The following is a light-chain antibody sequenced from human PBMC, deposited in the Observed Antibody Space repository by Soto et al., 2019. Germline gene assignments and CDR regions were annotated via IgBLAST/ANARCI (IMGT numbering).Light chain of an antibody. Sequence: QSVLTQPPSASGSPGQSVTRSCTGTKNDIGLYDFVSWYQHHPGKAPRLIIYEVVQRPSGVPDRFSVSKSGNTAYLTVSGLQAADEADYVCKSYAGSNTYVFGSGTKVTVL. CDR3: KSYAGSNTYV. CDR1: KNDIGLYDF. V-gene: IGLV2-8*01. J-gene: IGLJ1*01. CDR2: EVV.